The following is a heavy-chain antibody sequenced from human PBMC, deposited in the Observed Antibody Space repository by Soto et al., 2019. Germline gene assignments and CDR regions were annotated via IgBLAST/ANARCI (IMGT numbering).Heavy chain of an antibody. D-gene: IGHD2-8*01. J-gene: IGHJ6*04. Sequence: ASVKVSCKASGYTFTSYYMHWVRQAPGQGLAWMGIINPSGGSTSYAQKFQGRVTMTRDTSTSTVYMELSSLRSEDTAVYYCARDRPYCTNGVCYTGFGLTYYYYYGRDVWGKGTTVTVSS. CDR3: ARDRPYCTNGVCYTGFGLTYYYYYGRDV. CDR2: INPSGGST. V-gene: IGHV1-46*01. CDR1: GYTFTSYY.